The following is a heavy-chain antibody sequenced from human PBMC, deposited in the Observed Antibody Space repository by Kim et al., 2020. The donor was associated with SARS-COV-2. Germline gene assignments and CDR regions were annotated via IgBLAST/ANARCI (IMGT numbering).Heavy chain of an antibody. CDR1: GGSISSSDYY. J-gene: IGHJ2*01. CDR3: ARHLRNWYFDL. Sequence: SETLSLTCSVSGGSISSSDYYWGWIRQPPGKGLEWIATIYYSGSTYYNPSLKGRVTISVDTSKKQFSLRLSSVTAADAAVYYCARHLRNWYFDLRGRGTLVTVSS. CDR2: IYYSGST. V-gene: IGHV4-39*01.